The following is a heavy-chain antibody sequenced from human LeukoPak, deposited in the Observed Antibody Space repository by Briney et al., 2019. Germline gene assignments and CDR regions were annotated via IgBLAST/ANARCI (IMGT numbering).Heavy chain of an antibody. D-gene: IGHD4-17*01. J-gene: IGHJ3*02. CDR2: ISSSSSYI. CDR1: GFTFSSYS. CDR3: AKTLSYGFHSDAFDI. V-gene: IGHV3-21*01. Sequence: PGGSLRLSCAASGFTFSSYSMNWVRQAPGKGLEWVSSISSSSSYIYYADSVKGRFTISRDNAKNSLYLQMNSLRAEDTAVYYCAKTLSYGFHSDAFDIWGQGTMVTVSS.